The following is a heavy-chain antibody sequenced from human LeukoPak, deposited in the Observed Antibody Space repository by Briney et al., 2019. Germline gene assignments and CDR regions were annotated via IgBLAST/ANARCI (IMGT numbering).Heavy chain of an antibody. J-gene: IGHJ4*02. CDR2: ITGNSGTT. V-gene: IGHV3-20*04. CDR3: LRSVGRVWGHFDF. CDR1: GFTFNHYA. Sequence: GGSLRLSCAASGFTFNHYAMCWVRQAPGKGLEWVSGITGNSGTTDYADSVKGRFTISRDNAKSTLYLQMNSLRTEDTAVYYCLRSVGRVWGHFDFRGRGTLVTVSS. D-gene: IGHD7-27*01.